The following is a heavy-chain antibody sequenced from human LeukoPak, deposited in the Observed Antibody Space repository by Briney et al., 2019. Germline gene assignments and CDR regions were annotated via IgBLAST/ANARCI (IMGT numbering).Heavy chain of an antibody. J-gene: IGHJ6*03. CDR3: ARGYYYGSGSYYGPNYYYYYMDV. CDR2: INPNSGGT. V-gene: IGHV1-2*02. CDR1: GYTFTGYY. D-gene: IGHD3-10*01. Sequence: ASVKVSCKASGYTFTGYYMHWVRQAPGQGLEWMGWINPNSGGTNYAQKVQGRVTMTRDTSISTAYMELSRLRSDDTAVYYCARGYYYGSGSYYGPNYYYYYMDVWGKGTTVTISS.